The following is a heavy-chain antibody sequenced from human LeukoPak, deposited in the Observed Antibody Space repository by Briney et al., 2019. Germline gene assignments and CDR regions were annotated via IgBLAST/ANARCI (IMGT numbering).Heavy chain of an antibody. V-gene: IGHV3-48*01. Sequence: GGSLRLSCAASGFTSSNAWMSWVRQAPGKGLEWVSYISSSSSTIYYADSVKGRFTISRDNAKNSLYLQMNSLRAEDTAVYYCARVSVIAARPFDYWGQGTLVTVSS. CDR3: ARVSVIAARPFDY. CDR2: ISSSSSTI. J-gene: IGHJ4*02. D-gene: IGHD6-6*01. CDR1: GFTSSNAW.